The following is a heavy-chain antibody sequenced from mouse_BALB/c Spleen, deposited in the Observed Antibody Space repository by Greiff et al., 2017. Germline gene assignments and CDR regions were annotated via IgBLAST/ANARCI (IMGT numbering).Heavy chain of an antibody. CDR1: GFTFSSYG. CDR2: INSNGGST. D-gene: IGHD1-1*01. V-gene: IGHV5-6-3*01. J-gene: IGHJ4*01. CDR3: ARGGIYYYGSSYAMDY. Sequence: EVQLVESGGGLVQPGGSLKLSCAASGFTFSSYGMSWVRQTPDKRLELVATINSNGGSTYYPDSVKGRFTISSDNAKNTLYLQMSRLKSEDTAMYYCARGGIYYYGSSYAMDYWGQGTSVTVSS.